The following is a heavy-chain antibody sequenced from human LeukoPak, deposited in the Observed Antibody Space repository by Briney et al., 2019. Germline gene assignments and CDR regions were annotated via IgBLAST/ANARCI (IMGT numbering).Heavy chain of an antibody. V-gene: IGHV1-18*01. CDR1: GYTFTSYD. Sequence: ASVKVSCKASGYTFTSYDFNWVRQATGQRPEWMGWISAYNGNTNYAQKLQGRVTMTTDTSTSTAYMELRSLRSDDTAVYYCARDSGIAASKRFFDYWGQGTLVTVSS. D-gene: IGHD6-13*01. J-gene: IGHJ4*02. CDR2: ISAYNGNT. CDR3: ARDSGIAASKRFFDY.